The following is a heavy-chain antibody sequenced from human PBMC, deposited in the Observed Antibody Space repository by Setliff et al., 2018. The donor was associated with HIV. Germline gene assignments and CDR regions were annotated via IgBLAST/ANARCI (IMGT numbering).Heavy chain of an antibody. J-gene: IGHJ6*02. CDR2: INHSGNT. Sequence: SETLSLTCAFNGGSFSGYYWMWIRQSPGEGLEWIGEINHSGNTNYNPSLKSRVLISVDTSNNQFSLRLSSVTAADTAVYYCARDLSPYGSGDPYYYYGMDVWGQGTTVTVSS. D-gene: IGHD3-10*01. CDR3: ARDLSPYGSGDPYYYYGMDV. V-gene: IGHV4-34*09. CDR1: GGSFSGYY.